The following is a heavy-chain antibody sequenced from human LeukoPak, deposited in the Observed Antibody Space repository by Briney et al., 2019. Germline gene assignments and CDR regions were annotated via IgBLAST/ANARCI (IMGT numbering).Heavy chain of an antibody. J-gene: IGHJ6*02. CDR1: GFTSSMYA. Sequence: PGGSLRLSCAASGFTSSMYAMNWVRQAPGKGLEWVSGISGSGGSTYYADSVKGRFTISRDNSKNTLYLQMNSLRAEDTAVYHCAKGRKSYYYGMDVWGQGTTVTVSS. CDR2: ISGSGGST. D-gene: IGHD1-14*01. V-gene: IGHV3-23*01. CDR3: AKGRKSYYYGMDV.